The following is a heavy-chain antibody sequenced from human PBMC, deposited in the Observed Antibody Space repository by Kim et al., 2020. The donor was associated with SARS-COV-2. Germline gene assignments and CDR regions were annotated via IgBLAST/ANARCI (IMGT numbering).Heavy chain of an antibody. D-gene: IGHD2-2*01. CDR1: GGSIRSGGKF. CDR2: ISYSGNS. J-gene: IGHJ4*02. Sequence: SETLSLTCSVSGGSIRSGGKFWTWIRQHPAKGLEWIGYISYSGNSHYSPSLRSRVSISLQTSENQFSLELTSVTAADTAVYYCARGQPLDYWVQGILVT. V-gene: IGHV4-31*03. CDR3: ARGQPLDY.